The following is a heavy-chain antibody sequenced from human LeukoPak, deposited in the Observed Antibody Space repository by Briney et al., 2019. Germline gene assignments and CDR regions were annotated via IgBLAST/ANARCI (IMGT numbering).Heavy chain of an antibody. CDR1: GGSISSYY. CDR3: ARDLNVEVAGPIFDS. J-gene: IGHJ4*02. CDR2: IYTTGST. V-gene: IGHV4-4*07. D-gene: IGHD6-19*01. Sequence: SETLSLTCTISGGSISSYYWSWIRQPAGKGLEWIGRIYTTGSTNYNPSLKSRVTMSADTSKNQFSLKLSSVTAADTAVYYCARDLNVEVAGPIFDSWGQGTLVTVSS.